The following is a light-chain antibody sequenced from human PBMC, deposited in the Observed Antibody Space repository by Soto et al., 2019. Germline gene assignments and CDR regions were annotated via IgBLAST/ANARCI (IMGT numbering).Light chain of an antibody. CDR1: QSVSSN. CDR3: QQYSSSRT. Sequence: EIVMTQSPSTLSLSPVERATLSCRASQSVSSNLACYHQKPGQAPRLLVYGASSRATGIPVRFSGSGSETDFTLPITRLEPEDFAMYYCQQYSSSRTFGQGTKVDIK. CDR2: GAS. V-gene: IGKV3-20*01. J-gene: IGKJ1*01.